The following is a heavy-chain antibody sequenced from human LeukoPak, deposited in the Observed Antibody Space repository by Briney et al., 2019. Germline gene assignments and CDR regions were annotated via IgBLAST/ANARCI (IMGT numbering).Heavy chain of an antibody. CDR3: ARSPYCSSTSCRNRGFDNWFDP. CDR1: GGTFSSYA. Sequence: ASVKVSCKASGGTFSSYAISWVRQAPGQGLEWMGGIIPIFGTANYARKFQGRVTITADESTSTAYMELRSLRSDDTAVYYCARSPYCSSTSCRNRGFDNWFDPWGQGTLVTVSS. CDR2: IIPIFGTA. V-gene: IGHV1-69*13. D-gene: IGHD2-2*01. J-gene: IGHJ5*02.